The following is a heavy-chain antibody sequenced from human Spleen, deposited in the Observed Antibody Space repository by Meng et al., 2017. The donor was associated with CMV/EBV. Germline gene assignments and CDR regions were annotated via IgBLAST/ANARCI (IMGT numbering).Heavy chain of an antibody. CDR2: ISSSSEYI. D-gene: IGHD3-3*01. J-gene: IGHJ4*02. Sequence: CAASGFTFSSYSMNWVRQAPGKGLECVSSISSSSEYIYYADSVKGRFTISRGNAKNSLYLQMNSLRAEDTAVYYCAGAFRGGYYTNDYWGQGTLVTVSS. CDR3: AGAFRGGYYTNDY. CDR1: GFTFSSYS. V-gene: IGHV3-21*01.